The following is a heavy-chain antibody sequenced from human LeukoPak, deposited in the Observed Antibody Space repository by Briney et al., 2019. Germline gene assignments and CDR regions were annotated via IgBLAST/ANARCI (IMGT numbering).Heavy chain of an antibody. V-gene: IGHV3-15*01. CDR3: TTDWEWLVRKPDY. CDR1: GFTFSNAW. D-gene: IGHD6-19*01. Sequence: GGSLRLSCAASGFTFSNAWMSWVRQAPGKGLEWVGRIKSKTDGGTTDYAAPVKGRFTISRDDSKNTLYLQMNSLKTEDTAVYYCTTDWEWLVRKPDYWGQGTLVTVSS. CDR2: IKSKTDGGTT. J-gene: IGHJ4*02.